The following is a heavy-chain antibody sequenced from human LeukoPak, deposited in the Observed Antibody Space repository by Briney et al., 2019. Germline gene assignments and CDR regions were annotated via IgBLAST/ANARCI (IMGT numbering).Heavy chain of an antibody. Sequence: GGSLRLSCAASGFTFSNAWMSWVRQAPGKGLEWVGRIKSKTDGGTTDYAAHVKGRFTISGDDSKNTLYLQMNSLKTEDTAVYYCTTELLWFGTPDYWGQGTLVTVSS. D-gene: IGHD3-10*01. V-gene: IGHV3-15*01. CDR3: TTELLWFGTPDY. J-gene: IGHJ4*02. CDR1: GFTFSNAW. CDR2: IKSKTDGGTT.